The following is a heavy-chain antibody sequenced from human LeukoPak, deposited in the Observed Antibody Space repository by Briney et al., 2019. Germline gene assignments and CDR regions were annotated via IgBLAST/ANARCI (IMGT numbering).Heavy chain of an antibody. CDR2: ISPNGGTT. CDR1: GYTFTDYF. D-gene: IGHD2-15*01. CDR3: ARDGGCSGGSCYYGMDV. Sequence: ASVKVSCKASGYTFTDYFIHWVRQAPGQGLEWMGIISPNGGTTNYAQKFQDRVTMTRDTSTSTVYMELSSLRSEDTAVYYCARDGGCSGGSCYYGMDVWGQGTTVTVSS. V-gene: IGHV1-46*01. J-gene: IGHJ6*02.